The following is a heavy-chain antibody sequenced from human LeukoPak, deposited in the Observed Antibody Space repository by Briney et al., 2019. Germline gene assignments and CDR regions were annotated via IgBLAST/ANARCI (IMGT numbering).Heavy chain of an antibody. CDR2: ISSSGTTI. V-gene: IGHV3-48*01. Sequence: PGGSLRLSCVASGFTFSRYNMNWVRQAPGKGLEWVSYISSSGTTIFYADSVKGRFTISRDNAKNSLYLQMNSLRAEDTAVYYCARSRDDGWNDYWGQGTLVTVSS. CDR1: GFTFSRYN. CDR3: ARSRDDGWNDY. D-gene: IGHD1-1*01. J-gene: IGHJ4*02.